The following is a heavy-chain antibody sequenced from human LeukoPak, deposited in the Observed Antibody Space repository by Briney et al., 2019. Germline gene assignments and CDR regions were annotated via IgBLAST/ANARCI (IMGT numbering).Heavy chain of an antibody. CDR2: ISHDGDKK. V-gene: IGHV3-30*18. D-gene: IGHD7-27*01. CDR3: VKDHDWGAFHI. CDR1: GFTFSRYG. Sequence: SGGSLRLSCAASGFTFSRYGMHWVRQAPGKGLEWVALISHDGDKKYYADSVKGRFTISRDNSKNTLYLQMSSLRVEDTAVYYCVKDHDWGAFHIWGQGTMVTVSS. J-gene: IGHJ3*02.